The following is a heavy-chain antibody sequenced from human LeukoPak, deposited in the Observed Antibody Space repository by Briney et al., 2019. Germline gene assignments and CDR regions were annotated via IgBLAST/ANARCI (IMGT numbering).Heavy chain of an antibody. D-gene: IGHD3-22*01. CDR2: ISGSGGST. CDR3: AKDALRITMIVVAYFDY. Sequence: PGGSLRLSCAASGFTFSSYAMSWVRQAPGKGLEWVSAISGSGGSTYYADSVKGRFTISRDNSKNTLYLQMNSLRAEDTAVYYCAKDALRITMIVVAYFDYWGQGTLVTVSS. CDR1: GFTFSSYA. V-gene: IGHV3-23*01. J-gene: IGHJ4*02.